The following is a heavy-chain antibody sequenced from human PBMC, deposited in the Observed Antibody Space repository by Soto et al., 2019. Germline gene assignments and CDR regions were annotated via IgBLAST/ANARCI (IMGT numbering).Heavy chain of an antibody. CDR3: VRPLPSGRNYGLDV. D-gene: IGHD3-10*01. V-gene: IGHV3-53*01. Sequence: GGSLRLSCAASGLTVSNAYMAWARQAPGMGLEWVSVIYDNGTTYYADSVKGRFTISRDTSTNTLSLQMDSLRAEDTAVYYCVRPLPSGRNYGLDVWGQGTTVTVSS. CDR1: GLTVSNAY. J-gene: IGHJ6*02. CDR2: IYDNGTT.